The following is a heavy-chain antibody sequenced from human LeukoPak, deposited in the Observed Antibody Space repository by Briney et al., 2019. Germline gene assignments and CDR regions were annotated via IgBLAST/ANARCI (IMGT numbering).Heavy chain of an antibody. CDR3: AREYYDILTGLYYFDY. CDR2: MNPNSGKT. CDR1: GYTFTSYD. V-gene: IGHV1-8*03. J-gene: IGHJ4*02. D-gene: IGHD3-9*01. Sequence: GASVKVSCKASGYTFTSYDINWVRQATGQGLEWMGWMNPNSGKTVYAQKFQDRVTITRNTSISTAYMELNSLRSEDTAVYYCAREYYDILTGLYYFDYWGQGTLVTVSS.